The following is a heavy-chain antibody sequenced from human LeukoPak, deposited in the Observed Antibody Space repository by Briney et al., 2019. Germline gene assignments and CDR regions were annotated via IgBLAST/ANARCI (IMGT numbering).Heavy chain of an antibody. CDR3: GRRSTGNCSGTSCYGYYYYGMDV. Sequence: GESLKISCKGSGYSFTSYWIGWVRQMPGQGLEWMGIIYPGDSDTRYSPSFQGQVTISADKSISTADLQSRSLKDSDTAVYFLGRRSTGNCSGTSCYGYYYYGMDVWGQGTTVTVSS. V-gene: IGHV5-51*01. CDR1: GYSFTSYW. D-gene: IGHD2-2*01. CDR2: IYPGDSDT. J-gene: IGHJ6*02.